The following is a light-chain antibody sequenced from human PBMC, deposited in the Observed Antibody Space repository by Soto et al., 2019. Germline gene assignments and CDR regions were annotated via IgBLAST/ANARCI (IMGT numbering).Light chain of an antibody. Sequence: DIQTTQSPSTLSASVGDRVTIACRASQSISTWLAWYQQKPGKAPNLLIYDASSMESGVPSRFRGSGSGTEFTLTISSLQPDDFATYYCQYYSDYSWTFGQGTKVDIK. CDR3: QYYSDYSWT. V-gene: IGKV1-5*01. CDR2: DAS. CDR1: QSISTW. J-gene: IGKJ1*01.